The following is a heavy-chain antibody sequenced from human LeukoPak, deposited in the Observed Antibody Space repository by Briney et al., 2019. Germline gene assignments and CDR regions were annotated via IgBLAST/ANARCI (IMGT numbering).Heavy chain of an antibody. D-gene: IGHD3-9*01. CDR1: GFTFSDYY. V-gene: IGHV3-11*01. Sequence: GGSLRLSCAASGFTFSDYYMSWIRQAPGKGLEWVSYISSSGSTIYYADSVKGRFTISRDKAKNSLYLQMNSLRAEDTAVYYCARESYDILTGYSAGENGMDVWGQGTTVTVSS. CDR2: ISSSGSTI. J-gene: IGHJ6*02. CDR3: ARESYDILTGYSAGENGMDV.